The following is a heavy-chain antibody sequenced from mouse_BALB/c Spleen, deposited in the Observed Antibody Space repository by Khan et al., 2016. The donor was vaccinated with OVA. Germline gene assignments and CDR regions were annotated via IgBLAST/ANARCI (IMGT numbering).Heavy chain of an antibody. Sequence: EVQLQESGPGLVKPSQSLSLTCTVTGYSITSGYAWNWIRQFPGNKLEWMGYISYSGVTSYTPSLKSRISITRDTSKNQFFLQLNSVTTEDTATYYCARGNYYGYDCDYWGQGTTLTVSS. V-gene: IGHV3-2*02. CDR2: ISYSGVT. D-gene: IGHD1-2*01. CDR1: GYSITSGYA. J-gene: IGHJ2*01. CDR3: ARGNYYGYDCDY.